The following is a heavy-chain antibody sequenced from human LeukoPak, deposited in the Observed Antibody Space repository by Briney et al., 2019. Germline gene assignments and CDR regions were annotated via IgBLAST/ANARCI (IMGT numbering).Heavy chain of an antibody. Sequence: SETLSLACTVSGGSISNYYWSWIRQPPEKGLEWIGYIYYSESTNYNPSLKSRVTISVDTSKNQFSLKLSSVTAADTAVYYCARHSGSYYHFDYWGREPWSPSPQ. CDR2: IYYSEST. D-gene: IGHD1-26*01. J-gene: IGHJ4*02. CDR1: GGSISNYY. CDR3: ARHSGSYYHFDY. V-gene: IGHV4-59*08.